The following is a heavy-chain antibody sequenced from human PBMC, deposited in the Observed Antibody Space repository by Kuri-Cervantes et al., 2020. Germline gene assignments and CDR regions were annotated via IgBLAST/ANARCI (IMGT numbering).Heavy chain of an antibody. J-gene: IGHJ6*03. D-gene: IGHD3-3*01. V-gene: IGHV1-8*02. CDR1: GYTFTSYD. CDR2: MNPNSGNT. Sequence: ASVKVSCKASGYTFTSYDINWVRQATGQGLEWMGWMNPNSGNTGYAQKFQGRVTMTRNTSISTAYMELSSLRSEDTAVYYCARGWADFWSGYRPSYYYMDVWGKGTTVTVSS. CDR3: ARGWADFWSGYRPSYYYMDV.